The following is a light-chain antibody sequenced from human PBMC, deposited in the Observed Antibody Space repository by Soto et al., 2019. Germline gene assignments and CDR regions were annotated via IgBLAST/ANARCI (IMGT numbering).Light chain of an antibody. Sequence: QSVLTQPPSVSGAPGQRVTISCTGSSSNIWAGYDVHWYQQLPGTPPKLLIYGNSNRPSGVPDRFSGSKSGTSASLAITGLQAEDEADYYCQSYDSSLSGSVVFGGGTKLTVL. CDR1: SSNIWAGYD. V-gene: IGLV1-40*01. CDR3: QSYDSSLSGSVV. J-gene: IGLJ2*01. CDR2: GNS.